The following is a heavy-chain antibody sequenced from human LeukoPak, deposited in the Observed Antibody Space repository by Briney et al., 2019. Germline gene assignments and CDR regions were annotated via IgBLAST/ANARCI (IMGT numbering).Heavy chain of an antibody. V-gene: IGHV4-4*07. D-gene: IGHD5/OR15-5a*01. CDR2: ISTSGSN. CDR3: ARDRVSWHYFDY. Sequence: SETLSLTCTVSGGSISPYYWSFIRQPAGKGLEWIGRISTSGSNKYNPSLESRVTMSVDTSKNQFSLKVTSVTAADTAMYYCARDRVSWHYFDYWGQGTLLTVSS. CDR1: GGSISPYY. J-gene: IGHJ4*02.